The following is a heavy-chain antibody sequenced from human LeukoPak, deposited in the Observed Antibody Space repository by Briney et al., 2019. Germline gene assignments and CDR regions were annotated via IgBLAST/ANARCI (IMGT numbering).Heavy chain of an antibody. D-gene: IGHD2-15*01. Sequence: GGSLRLPCAASGFTFSSYGMHWVRQAPGKGLEWVAVISYDGSNKYYADSVKGRFTISRDNSKNTLYLQMNSLRAEDTAVYYCAKDLQYCSGGSCSDYWGQGTLVTVSS. CDR1: GFTFSSYG. CDR3: AKDLQYCSGGSCSDY. CDR2: ISYDGSNK. V-gene: IGHV3-30*18. J-gene: IGHJ4*02.